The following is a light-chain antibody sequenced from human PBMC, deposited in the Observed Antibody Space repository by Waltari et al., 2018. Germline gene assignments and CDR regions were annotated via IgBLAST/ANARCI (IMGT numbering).Light chain of an antibody. CDR1: SGSIASNY. V-gene: IGLV6-57*02. Sequence: NFMLTQPHSVSESPGKTVTISCTGSSGSIASNYVQWYQQRPGSAPTIVIYENNQRPSGVPVRFAGSTDSSTSASLTVAGLKTEDEADYYCQAYDSTNREVVFGGGTNLTVL. CDR2: ENN. CDR3: QAYDSTNREVV. J-gene: IGLJ2*01.